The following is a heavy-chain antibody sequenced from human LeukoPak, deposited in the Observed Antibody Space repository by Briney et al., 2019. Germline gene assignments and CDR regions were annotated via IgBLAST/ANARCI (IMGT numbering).Heavy chain of an antibody. Sequence: SETLSLTCAVYGGSFSGYYWSWIRQPPGKGLEWIGETNHSGSTNYNPSLKSRVTISVDTSKNQFSLKLSSVTAADTAVYYCANIAAARDYYGMDVWGQGTTVTVSS. CDR2: TNHSGST. V-gene: IGHV4-34*01. CDR1: GGSFSGYY. D-gene: IGHD6-13*01. J-gene: IGHJ6*02. CDR3: ANIAAARDYYGMDV.